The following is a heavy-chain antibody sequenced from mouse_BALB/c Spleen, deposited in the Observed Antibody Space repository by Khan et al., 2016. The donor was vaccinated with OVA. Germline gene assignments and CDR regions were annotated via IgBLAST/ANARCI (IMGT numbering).Heavy chain of an antibody. CDR2: ISSTGGT. CDR3: ARSLYYSYGYALDC. J-gene: IGHJ4*01. D-gene: IGHD2-14*01. CDR1: GYSITSDYA. Sequence: EVELVESGPGLVKPSQSLSLTCTVTGYSITSDYAWNWIRQFPGNKLEWMGYISSTGGTSYHPSLKSRISITRATSKNQFFLQLKSVTAEDTATYYCARSLYYSYGYALDCWGRGTLGTVSS. V-gene: IGHV3-2*02.